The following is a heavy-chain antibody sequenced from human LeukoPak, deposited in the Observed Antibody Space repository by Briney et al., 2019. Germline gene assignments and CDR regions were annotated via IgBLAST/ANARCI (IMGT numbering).Heavy chain of an antibody. V-gene: IGHV3-23*01. J-gene: IGHJ4*02. CDR3: AKGGVLRYFDWLLYEIFFDY. CDR2: ISGSGGNT. CDR1: GFTFSSYA. Sequence: PGGSLRLSCAASGFTFSSYAMSWVRQAPGKGLEWVSAISGSGGNTYYADSVKGRFTISRDNSKNTLYLQMNSLRAEDTAVYYCAKGGVLRYFDWLLYEIFFDYWGQGTLVTVSS. D-gene: IGHD3-9*01.